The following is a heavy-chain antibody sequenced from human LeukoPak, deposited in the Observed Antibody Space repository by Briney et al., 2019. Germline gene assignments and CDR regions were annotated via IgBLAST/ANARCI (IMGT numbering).Heavy chain of an antibody. J-gene: IGHJ4*02. CDR1: GGSISRGGHY. V-gene: IGHV4-39*01. D-gene: IGHD3-22*01. CDR3: ANYYDSRGHYLFDF. CDR2: IYYSGRT. Sequence: SETLSLTCTVSGGSISRGGHYWACIRQPPGKRLEWIGSIYYSGRTYYHPCLESRVTISVDTSQNQFSLRLTSVTAADTAVYFCANYYDSRGHYLFDFWGQGTLVTVS.